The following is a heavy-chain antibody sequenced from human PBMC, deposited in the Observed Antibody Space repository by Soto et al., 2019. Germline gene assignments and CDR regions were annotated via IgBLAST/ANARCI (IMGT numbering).Heavy chain of an antibody. V-gene: IGHV3-30*18. D-gene: IGHD1-26*01. Sequence: QVQLVESGGGVVQPGRSLRLSCAASGFSFTTYVMHWVRQAPGKGLEWVAVISHDGSYKYYGDAVKGRFTISRDTSKNAVYLEMNSLRPEDTDVHYCAKGLLAIVGTTLPSDAFNIWGQGTMVTVSS. J-gene: IGHJ3*02. CDR1: GFSFTTYV. CDR2: ISHDGSYK. CDR3: AKGLLAIVGTTLPSDAFNI.